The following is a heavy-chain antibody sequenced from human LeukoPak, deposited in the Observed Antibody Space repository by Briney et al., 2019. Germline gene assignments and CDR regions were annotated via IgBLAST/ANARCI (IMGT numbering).Heavy chain of an antibody. D-gene: IGHD2-15*01. CDR3: ARSASRIVVVVAATGVGVDY. Sequence: GGSLRLSRAASGFTFSSYRMNWVRQAPGKGLEWVSSISSSSSYIYYADTVKGRFTISRDNAKNSLYLQMNSLRAEDTAVYYCARSASRIVVVVAATGVGVDYWGQGTLVTVSS. CDR2: ISSSSSYI. J-gene: IGHJ4*02. CDR1: GFTFSSYR. V-gene: IGHV3-21*01.